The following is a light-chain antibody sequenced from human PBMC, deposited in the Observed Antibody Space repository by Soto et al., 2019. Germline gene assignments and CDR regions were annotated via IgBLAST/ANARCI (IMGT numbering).Light chain of an antibody. CDR3: QQYGSSPPHT. Sequence: EIVLTQSPGTLSLSPGERATLSCRASQSVSSSYLAWYQQKPGQAPRLLICGASSRATGIPDRFSGSGSGTDFTLTISRLEPEDFAVYYCQQYGSSPPHTFGPGTKVDIK. CDR1: QSVSSSY. CDR2: GAS. J-gene: IGKJ3*01. V-gene: IGKV3-20*01.